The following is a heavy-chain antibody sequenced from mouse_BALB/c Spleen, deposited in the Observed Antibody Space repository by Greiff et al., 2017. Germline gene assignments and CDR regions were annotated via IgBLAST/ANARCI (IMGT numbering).Heavy chain of an antibody. J-gene: IGHJ1*01. CDR1: GYTFTNYW. CDR3: ANDYGSRDWYFDV. D-gene: IGHD1-1*01. Sequence: QVQLQQSGAELVRPGPSVTMSCKAAGYTFTNYWVGWVKQRPGHGLEWLGDIYPGGGYTNYNAKFKGKATLNADTSSSTAYMQLSSLTSEDSAIYYCANDYGSRDWYFDVWGAGTTVTVSS. CDR2: IYPGGGYT. V-gene: IGHV1-63*02.